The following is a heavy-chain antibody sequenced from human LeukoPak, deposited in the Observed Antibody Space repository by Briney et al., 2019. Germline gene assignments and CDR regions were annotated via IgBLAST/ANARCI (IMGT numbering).Heavy chain of an antibody. CDR2: INSEGSST. J-gene: IGHJ5*02. D-gene: IGHD4-23*01. CDR3: AREEGAYGGSNWFDP. V-gene: IGHV3-74*01. CDR1: AFSFSSYW. Sequence: SQRLSCAAAAFSFSSYWIHWVRQAPGEGLVWFSRINSEGSSTSYADSVKGRFTISRDNAKNTLYLQMNSLRAEDTAVYYCAREEGAYGGSNWFDPWGQGTLVAVSS.